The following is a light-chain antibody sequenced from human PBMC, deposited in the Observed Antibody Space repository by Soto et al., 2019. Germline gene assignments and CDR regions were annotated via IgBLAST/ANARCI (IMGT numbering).Light chain of an antibody. CDR2: GAS. V-gene: IGKV3-15*01. J-gene: IGKJ1*01. CDR3: QQYNNWPQT. CDR1: QSVATN. Sequence: EAVLTQSPATLSVSPGERATLSCRASQSVATNVAWYQQRPGQAPRLLIYGASKRAIGLPARFSGSGSGTEFILTITSLQSEDFAVYYCQQYNNWPQTFGQGTKVEIK.